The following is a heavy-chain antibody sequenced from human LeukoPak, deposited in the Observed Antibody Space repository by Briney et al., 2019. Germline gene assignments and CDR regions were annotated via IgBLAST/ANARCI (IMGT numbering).Heavy chain of an antibody. D-gene: IGHD1/OR15-1a*01. CDR2: IIPIFGTA. V-gene: IGHV1-69*05. CDR1: GGTFSSYA. J-gene: IGHJ6*03. CDR3: ARRPNWNNNKRDYYYYMDV. Sequence: SVKVSCKASGGTFSSYAISWVRQAPGQGLEWMGGIIPIFGTANYAQKFQGRVTITTDESTSTAYMELSSLRSEDTAVYYCARRPNWNNNKRDYYYYMDVWGKGTTVTVSS.